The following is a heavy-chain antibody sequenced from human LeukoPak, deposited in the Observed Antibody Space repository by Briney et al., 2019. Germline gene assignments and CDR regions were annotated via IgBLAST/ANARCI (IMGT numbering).Heavy chain of an antibody. J-gene: IGHJ4*02. CDR1: GYTFTSYD. CDR3: ARDLEVAAFDY. CDR2: INPNSGGT. Sequence: ASVKVSCKASGYTFTSYDINWVRQAPGQGLEWMGWINPNSGGTNYAQKFQGRVTMTRDTSISTAYMELSRLRSDDTAVYYCARDLEVAAFDYWGQGTLVTVSS. V-gene: IGHV1-2*02. D-gene: IGHD6-19*01.